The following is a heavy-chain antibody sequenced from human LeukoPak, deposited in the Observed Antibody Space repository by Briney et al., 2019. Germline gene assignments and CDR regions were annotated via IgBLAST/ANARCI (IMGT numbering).Heavy chain of an antibody. CDR3: ARDGGAARRDRRFDY. CDR2: INHSGST. D-gene: IGHD6-6*01. V-gene: IGHV4-34*01. CDR1: GGSFSGYY. Sequence: SETLSLTCAVYGGSFSGYYWSWIRQPPGKGLEWIGEINHSGSTNYNPSLKSRVTISVDTSKNQFSLKLSSVTAADTAVYYCARDGGAARRDRRFDYWGQGTLVTVFS. J-gene: IGHJ4*02.